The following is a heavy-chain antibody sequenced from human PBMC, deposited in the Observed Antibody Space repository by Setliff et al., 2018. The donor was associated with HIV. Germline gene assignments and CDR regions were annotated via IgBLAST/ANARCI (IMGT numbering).Heavy chain of an antibody. D-gene: IGHD6-19*01. J-gene: IGHJ5*02. V-gene: IGHV4-61*02. CDR1: GGSISSGSYY. CDR2: IYTSGST. Sequence: SSETLSLTCTVSGGSISSGSYYWSWIRQPAGKGLEWIGRIYTSGSTNYNPSLKSRVTISVDTSKNQFSLKLSSVTAADTAVYYCARVEYSSGGYSDGDNWFDPWGQGTLVTVSS. CDR3: ARVEYSSGGYSDGDNWFDP.